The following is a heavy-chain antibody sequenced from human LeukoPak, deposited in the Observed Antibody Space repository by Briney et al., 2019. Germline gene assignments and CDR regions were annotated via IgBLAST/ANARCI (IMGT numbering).Heavy chain of an antibody. CDR3: AKYGAKSYYYDSSGYYSFDY. CDR1: GFTFSSYA. D-gene: IGHD3-22*01. Sequence: GGSLRLSCAASGFTFSSYAMSWVRQAPGKGLEWVSAISGSGGSTYYADSVKGRFNISRDNSKNTLYLQMNSLRAEDTAVYYCAKYGAKSYYYDSSGYYSFDYWGQGTLVTVSS. J-gene: IGHJ4*02. CDR2: ISGSGGST. V-gene: IGHV3-23*01.